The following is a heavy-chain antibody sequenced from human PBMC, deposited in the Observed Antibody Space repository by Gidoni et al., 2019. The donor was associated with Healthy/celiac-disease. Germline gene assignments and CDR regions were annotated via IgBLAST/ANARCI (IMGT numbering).Heavy chain of an antibody. V-gene: IGHV5-10-1*03. CDR2: IDPSDSYT. CDR1: GYSFTSYW. D-gene: IGHD3-10*01. CDR3: ARLDMVRGRVSWFDP. Sequence: EVQLVQSGAEVKKPGASLRISCKGSGYSFTSYWISWVRQMPGKGLEWMGRIDPSDSYTNYSPSFQGHVTISADKSISTAYLQWSSLKASDTAMYYCARLDMVRGRVSWFDPWGQGTLVTVSS. J-gene: IGHJ5*02.